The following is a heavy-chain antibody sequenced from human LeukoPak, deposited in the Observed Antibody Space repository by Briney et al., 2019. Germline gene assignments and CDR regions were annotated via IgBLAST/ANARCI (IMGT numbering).Heavy chain of an antibody. D-gene: IGHD5-18*01. J-gene: IGHJ4*02. V-gene: IGHV4-59*01. CDR3: ARVRYSYGLLFDY. CDR2: IYYSGST. CDR1: GGSISSYY. Sequence: SETLSLTCTVSGGSISSYYWRWIRQPPGKGLEWIGYIYYSGSTNYNPSLKSRVTISVDTSKNQFSLKLSSVTAADTALYYCARVRYSYGLLFDYWGQGTLVTVSS.